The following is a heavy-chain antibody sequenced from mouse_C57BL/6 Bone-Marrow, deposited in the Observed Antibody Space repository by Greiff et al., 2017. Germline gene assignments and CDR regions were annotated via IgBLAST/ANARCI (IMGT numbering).Heavy chain of an antibody. CDR3: ARQAYKGFFDY. D-gene: IGHD2-10*01. Sequence: EVQRVESGGGLVQPGGSLKLSCAASGFTFSDYGMAWVRQAPRKGPEWVAFISNLAYSIYYADTGTGRFTISRENAKNTLYLEMSSLRSEDTAMYYCARQAYKGFFDYWGQGTTLTVSS. V-gene: IGHV5-15*01. J-gene: IGHJ2*01. CDR1: GFTFSDYG. CDR2: ISNLAYSI.